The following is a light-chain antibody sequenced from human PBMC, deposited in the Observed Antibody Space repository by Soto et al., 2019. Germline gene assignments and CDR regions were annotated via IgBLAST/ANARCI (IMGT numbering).Light chain of an antibody. J-gene: IGKJ4*01. V-gene: IGKV3-20*01. CDR2: GAS. CDR1: QSVSTNY. CDR3: QQYGSVPLT. Sequence: EIVLTQSPGTLSLSPGERATLSCRASQSVSTNYLAWYQQKPGQAPRLLIYGASSRATGIPDRFSGSGSGADFALTISRLEPEDFAVYYCQQYGSVPLTSGGGTKVEIK.